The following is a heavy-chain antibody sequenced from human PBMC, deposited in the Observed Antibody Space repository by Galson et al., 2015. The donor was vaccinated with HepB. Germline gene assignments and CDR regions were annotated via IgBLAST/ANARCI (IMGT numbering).Heavy chain of an antibody. V-gene: IGHV3-7*03. CDR2: VNLDGSEM. CDR1: GFTFSAYW. D-gene: IGHD3-16*01. Sequence: SLRLSCAASGFTFSAYWMSWVRQVPGKGLEWVADVNLDGSEMYYADSVKGRFTISRDNAERSVSLHMYSLRAEDTAVYYCAREVMIRTRAHKTPDYGGQGTLVTASS. CDR3: AREVMIRTRAHKTPDY. J-gene: IGHJ4*02.